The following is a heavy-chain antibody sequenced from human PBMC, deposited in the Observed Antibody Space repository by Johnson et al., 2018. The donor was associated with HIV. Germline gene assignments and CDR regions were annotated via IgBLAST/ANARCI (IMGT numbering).Heavy chain of an antibody. J-gene: IGHJ3*01. V-gene: IGHV3-66*01. D-gene: IGHD3-9*01. CDR1: GFTVSSNY. Sequence: EVQLVESGGGLVQPGGSLRLSCAASGFTVSSNYMSWVRQAPGKGLEWVSVIYSGGDTLYPGSVKGRFTISRANAKNSLYLQMNSLRAGDTGVYYCARAGDYDVLTGSLLRGTFDVWGQGTMVTVSS. CDR2: IYSGGDT. CDR3: ARAGDYDVLTGSLLRGTFDV.